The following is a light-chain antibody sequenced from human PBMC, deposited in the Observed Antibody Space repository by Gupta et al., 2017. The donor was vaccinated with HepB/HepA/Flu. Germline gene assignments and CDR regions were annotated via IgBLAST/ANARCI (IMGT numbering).Light chain of an antibody. CDR3: MQALQTPWT. CDR1: RSLLHSNGYNY. J-gene: IGKJ1*01. Sequence: DIVMTQSPLSLPVTPGEPASISCRSSRSLLHSNGYNYLDWYLQKPGQSPQLLIYLGSNRASGVPDRFSGSGSGRDFTLKISRVEAEDVGVYYCMQALQTPWTFGQGTKVEIK. CDR2: LGS. V-gene: IGKV2-28*01.